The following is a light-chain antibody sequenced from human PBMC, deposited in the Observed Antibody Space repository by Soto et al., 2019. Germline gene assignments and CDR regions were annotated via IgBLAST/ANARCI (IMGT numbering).Light chain of an antibody. V-gene: IGKV3-15*01. J-gene: IGKJ4*01. CDR1: QSVAGN. Sequence: EIVMTQSPATLSVSAGERATLSCRASQSVAGNLACYQQKPGQPPRLLIYGVSTRATGVPARFSGSGSETDFSLTISSLQIEDFALYYCQQSNNWPPLTFGGGTKVDIK. CDR3: QQSNNWPPLT. CDR2: GVS.